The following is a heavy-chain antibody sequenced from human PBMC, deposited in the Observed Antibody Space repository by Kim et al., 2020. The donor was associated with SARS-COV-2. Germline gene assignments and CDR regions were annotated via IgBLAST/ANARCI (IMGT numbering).Heavy chain of an antibody. Sequence: GGSLRLSCAASGFTFNNYAMHWVRQAPGKGLEWVAVISHDGGTQYYSDSVQGRFSISRDNSKNTLYLQMNSLRPEDTPAYYCARDMFRVVLDYLDCWGQG. CDR3: ARDMFRVVLDYLDC. D-gene: IGHD3-10*01. CDR2: ISHDGGTQ. V-gene: IGHV3-30*04. CDR1: GFTFNNYA. J-gene: IGHJ4*02.